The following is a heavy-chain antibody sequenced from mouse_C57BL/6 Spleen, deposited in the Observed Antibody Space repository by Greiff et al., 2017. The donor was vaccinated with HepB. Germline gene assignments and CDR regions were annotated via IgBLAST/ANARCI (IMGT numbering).Heavy chain of an antibody. D-gene: IGHD2-1*01. CDR2: IDPSDSYT. J-gene: IGHJ4*01. V-gene: IGHV1-50*01. CDR1: GYTFTSYW. Sequence: QVQLQQPGAELVKPGASVKLSCKASGYTFTSYWMQWVKQRPGQGLEWIGEIDPSDSYTNYNQKFKGKATLTVDTSSSTAYMQLSSLTSEDSAVYYCAVLYYSGNMDYWGQGTSVTVSS. CDR3: AVLYYSGNMDY.